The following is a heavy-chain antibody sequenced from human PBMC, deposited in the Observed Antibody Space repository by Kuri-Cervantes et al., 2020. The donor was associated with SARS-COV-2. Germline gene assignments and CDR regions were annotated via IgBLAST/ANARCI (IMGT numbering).Heavy chain of an antibody. CDR3: ARAWGY. V-gene: IGHV4-34*01. D-gene: IGHD3-16*01. CDR1: GFTFSSYA. CDR2: INHSGST. Sequence: LSCAASGFTFSSYAMSWVRQPPGKGLEWIGEINHSGSTNYNPSLKSRVTISVDTSKNQFSLKLSSVTAADTAVYYCARAWGYWGQGTLVTVSS. J-gene: IGHJ4*02.